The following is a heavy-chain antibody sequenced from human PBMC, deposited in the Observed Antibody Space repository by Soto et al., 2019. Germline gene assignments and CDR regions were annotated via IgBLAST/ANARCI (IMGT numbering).Heavy chain of an antibody. CDR3: LMLYSSSWRGFDY. D-gene: IGHD6-13*01. J-gene: IGHJ4*02. Sequence: QVQLVQSGAEVKKPGSSVKVSCKASGGTFSSYTISWVRQAPGQGLEWMGRIIPILGIANYAQKFQGRVTITADKSTSTAYMELSSLRSEDTAVYYCLMLYSSSWRGFDYWGQGTLVTVSS. CDR1: GGTFSSYT. V-gene: IGHV1-69*02. CDR2: IIPILGIA.